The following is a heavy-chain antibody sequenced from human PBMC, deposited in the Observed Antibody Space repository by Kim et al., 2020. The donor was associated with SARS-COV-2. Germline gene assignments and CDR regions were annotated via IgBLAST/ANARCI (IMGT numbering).Heavy chain of an antibody. Sequence: GGSLRLSCAASGFTFSSYAMSWVRQAPGKGLEWVSAISGSSGSTYYADSVKGRFTISRDNSKNTLYLQMNSLRAEDTAVYYCAKPIGKYSSSWSFDYWGQGTLVTVSS. V-gene: IGHV3-23*01. CDR1: GFTFSSYA. CDR3: AKPIGKYSSSWSFDY. D-gene: IGHD6-13*01. CDR2: ISGSSGST. J-gene: IGHJ4*02.